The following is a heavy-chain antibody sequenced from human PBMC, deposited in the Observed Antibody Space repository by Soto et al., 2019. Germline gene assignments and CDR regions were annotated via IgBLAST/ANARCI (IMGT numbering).Heavy chain of an antibody. CDR3: ASERNYDILTGYYPVEHWFHP. Sequence: ASVKVSCKASGYTFTSYGISWVRQAPGQGLEWMGWISAYNGNTNYAQKLQGRVTMTTDTSTSTDYMELRSMRSDDKAVYYCASERNYDILTGYYPVEHWFHPWGQGNLVTVSS. D-gene: IGHD3-9*01. CDR2: ISAYNGNT. CDR1: GYTFTSYG. J-gene: IGHJ5*02. V-gene: IGHV1-18*04.